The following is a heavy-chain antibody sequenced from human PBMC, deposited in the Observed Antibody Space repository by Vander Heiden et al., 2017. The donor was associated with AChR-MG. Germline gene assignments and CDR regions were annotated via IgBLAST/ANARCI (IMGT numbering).Heavy chain of an antibody. D-gene: IGHD6-19*01. CDR1: GFTFDDYA. V-gene: IGHV3-9*01. CDR2: ISWNSGSI. CDR3: AKWAPRWGGWI. Sequence: EVQLVESGGGLVQPGRSLRLSCAAPGFTFDDYAMHWVRQAPGKGLEWVSGISWNSGSIGYADSVKGRFTISRDNAKNFLYLQMNSLRAEDTALYYCAKWAPRWGGWIWGQGTMVTVSS. J-gene: IGHJ3*02.